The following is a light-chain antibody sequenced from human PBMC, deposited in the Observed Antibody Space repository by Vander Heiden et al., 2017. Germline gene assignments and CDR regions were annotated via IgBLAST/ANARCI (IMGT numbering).Light chain of an antibody. CDR2: EVS. CDR3: SSYAGSNNVV. V-gene: IGLV2-8*01. Sequence: QSALTQPPSASGSPGQSVTIPCTGTSSDVGGYNYVSWYQQHPGKAPKLMIYEVSKRPSGVPDRFSDSKSGNTASLTVAGLQAEDEADYYCSSYAGSNNVVFGGGTKLTVL. J-gene: IGLJ2*01. CDR1: SSDVGGYNY.